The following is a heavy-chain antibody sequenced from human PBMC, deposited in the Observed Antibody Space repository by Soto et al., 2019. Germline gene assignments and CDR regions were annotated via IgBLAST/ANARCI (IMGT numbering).Heavy chain of an antibody. Sequence: GGSLRLSCAASGFTFSSYAMSWVRQAPGKGLEWVSAISGSGGSTYYADSVKGRFTIPRDNAKKSLYLQMSSLRAEDTAVYYCARAYSDAFDIWGQGTMVTVSS. J-gene: IGHJ3*02. CDR1: GFTFSSYA. D-gene: IGHD2-15*01. CDR3: ARAYSDAFDI. CDR2: ISGSGGST. V-gene: IGHV3-23*01.